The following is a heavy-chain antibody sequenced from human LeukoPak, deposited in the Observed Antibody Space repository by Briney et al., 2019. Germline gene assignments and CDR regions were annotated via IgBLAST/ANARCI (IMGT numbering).Heavy chain of an antibody. J-gene: IGHJ4*02. CDR1: GFTFSTYA. CDR3: AKARGYYDILTGYYKNYFDY. V-gene: IGHV3-23*01. D-gene: IGHD3-9*01. CDR2: ISGSGGST. Sequence: GGSLRLSCATSGFTFSTYAMSWVRQAPGKGLEWVSAISGSGGSTFYADSVKGRFTISRDNSKNTLYLQMNSLRAEDTAVYYCAKARGYYDILTGYYKNYFDYWGQGTLVTVSS.